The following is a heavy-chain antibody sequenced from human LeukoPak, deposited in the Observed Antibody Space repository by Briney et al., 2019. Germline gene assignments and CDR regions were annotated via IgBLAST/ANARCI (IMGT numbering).Heavy chain of an antibody. CDR3: ARDDYYYDSSGDYYYGMDV. D-gene: IGHD3-22*01. Sequence: SVKVYCKASGGTFSSYAISWVRQAPGQGLEWMGGIIPIFGTANYAQKFQGRVTITADESTSTAYMELSSLRSEDTAVYYCARDDYYYDSSGDYYYGMDVWGQGTTVTVSS. CDR1: GGTFSSYA. CDR2: IIPIFGTA. J-gene: IGHJ6*02. V-gene: IGHV1-69*13.